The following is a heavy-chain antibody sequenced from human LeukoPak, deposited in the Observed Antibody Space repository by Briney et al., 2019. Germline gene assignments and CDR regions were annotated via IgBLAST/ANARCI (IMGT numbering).Heavy chain of an antibody. J-gene: IGHJ3*02. D-gene: IGHD2-15*01. CDR2: IDTAGDT. CDR3: TRGGRDGFDI. V-gene: IGHV3-13*01. CDR1: GFTFSTYD. Sequence: GGSLRLSCAASGFTFSTYDTHWVRQATGKGLEWVSAIDTAGDTYYSGSVKGRFIISRENAKSSLYLQMNSLRAGDTALYYCTRGGRDGFDIWGQGTMVTASS.